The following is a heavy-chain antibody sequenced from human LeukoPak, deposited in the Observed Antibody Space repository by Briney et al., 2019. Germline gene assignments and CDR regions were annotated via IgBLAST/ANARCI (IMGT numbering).Heavy chain of an antibody. CDR2: ISGSGGST. J-gene: IGHJ4*02. V-gene: IGHV3-23*01. CDR1: GFTFSDYY. Sequence: GGSLRLSCAASGFTFSDYYMSWVRQAPGKGLEWVSAISGSGGSTYYVDSVKGRFTISRDNSKNTLYLQMNSLRAEDTAVYYCAKEHYYDSSGLDYWGQGTLVTVSS. D-gene: IGHD3-22*01. CDR3: AKEHYYDSSGLDY.